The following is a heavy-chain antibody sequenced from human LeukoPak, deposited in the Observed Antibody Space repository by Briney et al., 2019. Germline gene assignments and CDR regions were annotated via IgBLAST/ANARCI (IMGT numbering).Heavy chain of an antibody. V-gene: IGHV1-2*02. J-gene: IGHJ4*02. CDR2: INPNSGGT. CDR1: GYTFTGYY. Sequence: PRASVKVSCTASGYTFTGYYMHWVRQAPGQGLEWMGWINPNSGGTNYAQKFQGRVTMTRDTSISTAYMELSRLRSDDTAVYYCARATDSSSWYDYWGQGTLVTVSS. CDR3: ARATDSSSWYDY. D-gene: IGHD6-13*01.